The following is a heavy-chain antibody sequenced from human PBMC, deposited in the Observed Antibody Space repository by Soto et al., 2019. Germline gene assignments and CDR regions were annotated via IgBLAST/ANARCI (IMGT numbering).Heavy chain of an antibody. D-gene: IGHD3-3*01. J-gene: IGHJ4*02. V-gene: IGHV1-18*04. CDR3: VRQYFDFWTDYPDFDY. CDR1: GHTFAKYD. Sequence: ASVQVSCEAAGHTFAKYDVSWVRQAPGQGLEWLGLISPNSGRASYSEKFQGRVTMSTDTPTTTAYLELRSLRSDDTAVYYCVRQYFDFWTDYPDFDYWGQGTLVTVSS. CDR2: ISPNSGRA.